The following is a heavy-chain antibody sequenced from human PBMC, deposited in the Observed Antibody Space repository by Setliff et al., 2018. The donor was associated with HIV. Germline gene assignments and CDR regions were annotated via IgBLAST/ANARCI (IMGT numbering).Heavy chain of an antibody. J-gene: IGHJ3*02. CDR1: GASISDGTYY. Sequence: SQTLSLTCAASGASISDGTYYWSWIRQPAGKGLEWIGHIYIRGGTTNYRPSLKSRVTISLDTSKNQFSLSLSSVTASDTALYYCARSQETSVAATEIWGQGTMVT. CDR3: ARSQETSVAATEI. V-gene: IGHV4-61*09. CDR2: IYIRGGTT.